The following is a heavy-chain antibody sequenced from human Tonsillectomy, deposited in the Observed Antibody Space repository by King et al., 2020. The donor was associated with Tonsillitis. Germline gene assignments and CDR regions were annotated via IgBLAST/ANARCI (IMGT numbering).Heavy chain of an antibody. J-gene: IGHJ3*02. D-gene: IGHD6-19*01. V-gene: IGHV3-7*04. CDR1: GFTFSSYW. Sequence: VQLVESGGGLVQPGGSLRLSCAASGFTFSSYWMNWVRQAPGKGLEWVPNIKQDGSEKYYVDSVKGRFTISGDNAKNSLYLQMDSLRAEDTAVYFCARAKIAVTAFDIWGQGTVVTVSS. CDR2: IKQDGSEK. CDR3: ARAKIAVTAFDI.